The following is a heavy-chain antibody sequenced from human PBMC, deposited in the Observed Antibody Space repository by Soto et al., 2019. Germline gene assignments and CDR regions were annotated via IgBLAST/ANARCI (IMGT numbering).Heavy chain of an antibody. CDR2: MNPNSGNT. J-gene: IGHJ2*01. CDR1: GYTFKDYD. V-gene: IGHV1-8*01. D-gene: IGHD3-3*01. CDR3: ARRMTWSLWCFDL. Sequence: QVQLLQSGAEVKKPGTSVRVSCRAYGYTFKDYDINWVRRAPGQGLEWMGWMNPNSGNTAYARKFHDRITMTRSVSARTAFMELSSLTPEDTAVYYCARRMTWSLWCFDLWGSGTQVTVSS.